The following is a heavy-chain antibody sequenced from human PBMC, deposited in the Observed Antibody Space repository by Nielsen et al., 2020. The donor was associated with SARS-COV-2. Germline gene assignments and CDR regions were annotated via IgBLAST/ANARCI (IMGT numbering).Heavy chain of an antibody. D-gene: IGHD3-3*01. Sequence: WVRQAPGQGLEWMGWISAYNGNTNYAQKLQGRVTMTTDTSTSTAYMELRSLRSDDTAVYYCARRYFRVVTWFDPWGQGTLVTVSS. V-gene: IGHV1-18*01. J-gene: IGHJ5*02. CDR3: ARRYFRVVTWFDP. CDR2: ISAYNGNT.